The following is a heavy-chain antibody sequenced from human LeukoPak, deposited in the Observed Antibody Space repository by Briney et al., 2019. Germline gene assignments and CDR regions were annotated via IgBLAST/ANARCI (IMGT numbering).Heavy chain of an antibody. CDR1: GGSFSGYY. CDR2: INHSGST. Sequence: SETLSLTCAVYGGSFSGYYWSWIRQPPGKGLEWIGEINHSGSTNYNPSLKSRVTISVDTSKNQFSVKLSSVTAADAAVYYCARGRIHYDSTGYYYWGQGTLVTVSS. CDR3: ARGRIHYDSTGYYY. D-gene: IGHD3-22*01. V-gene: IGHV4-34*01. J-gene: IGHJ4*02.